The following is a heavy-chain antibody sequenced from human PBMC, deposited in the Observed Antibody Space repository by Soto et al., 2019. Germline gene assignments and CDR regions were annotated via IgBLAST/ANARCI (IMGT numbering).Heavy chain of an antibody. J-gene: IGHJ6*02. CDR3: GRGPSPRAPAGGTPYYYALDV. V-gene: IGHV1-8*01. CDR2: MNPINGAT. D-gene: IGHD6-13*01. Sequence: MKLVGQSSGQGLEWMGWMNPINGATGSARRFQGRVSMTRNTATATAYLELTSLRSDDSAVYYCGRGPSPRAPAGGTPYYYALDVWGQGTTVYLSS.